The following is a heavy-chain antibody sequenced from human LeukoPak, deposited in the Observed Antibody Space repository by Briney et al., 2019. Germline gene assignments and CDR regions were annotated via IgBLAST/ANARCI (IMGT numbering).Heavy chain of an antibody. CDR2: ISYIGST. Sequence: SETLSLTCAVSADSFSSHYWTWIRQPPGKGLEWIGYISYIGSTNYNPSLKSRVTISIDTSKNTFSLKLTFVSAAEAAEYYCARDLVTVTKGFDIWGQGTMVSVSS. V-gene: IGHV4-59*11. D-gene: IGHD4-17*01. CDR3: ARDLVTVTKGFDI. J-gene: IGHJ3*02. CDR1: ADSFSSHY.